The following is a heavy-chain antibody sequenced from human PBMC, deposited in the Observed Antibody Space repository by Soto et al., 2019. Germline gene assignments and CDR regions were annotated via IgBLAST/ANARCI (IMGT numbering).Heavy chain of an antibody. CDR1: VFTFGTYD. V-gene: IGHV3-64D*06. CDR3: VKPPGHYHDENTYYPV. Sequence: GGSLRLSCSSSVFTFGTYDMHCVRQSPGKGLEYVSGISSDGGSTYYVDSVKGRFTISRDNSKKTLYLQMSSLRPEDTAVYKCVKPPGHYHDENTYYPVWGRGTLVTVS. D-gene: IGHD3-22*01. J-gene: IGHJ4*02. CDR2: ISSDGGST.